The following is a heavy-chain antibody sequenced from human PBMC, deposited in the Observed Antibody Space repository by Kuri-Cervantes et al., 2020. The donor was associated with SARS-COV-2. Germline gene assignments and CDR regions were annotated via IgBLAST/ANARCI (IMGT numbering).Heavy chain of an antibody. D-gene: IGHD3-22*01. CDR3: ARRLEPTYYYDSSGYYYVFYYYGMDV. CDR1: GYTFTSYW. V-gene: IGHV5-10-1*01. CDR2: IDPSDSYT. J-gene: IGHJ6*02. Sequence: GESLKISCKGSGYTFTSYWIGWVRQMPGKGLEWMGRIDPSDSYTNYSPSFQGHVTISADKSISTAYLQWSSLKASDTAMYYCARRLEPTYYYDSSGYYYVFYYYGMDVWGQGTTVTVSS.